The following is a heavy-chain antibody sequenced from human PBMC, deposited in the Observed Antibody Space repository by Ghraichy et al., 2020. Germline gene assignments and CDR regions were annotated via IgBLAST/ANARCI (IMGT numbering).Heavy chain of an antibody. Sequence: SVKVSCKASGGTFSSYAISWVRQAPGQGLEWMGGIIPIFGTANYAQKFQGRVTITADESTSTAYMELSSLRSEDTAVYYCAKAKHIVVVTPPSYAFDIWGQGTMVTVSS. CDR3: AKAKHIVVVTPPSYAFDI. CDR2: IIPIFGTA. J-gene: IGHJ3*02. D-gene: IGHD2-21*02. CDR1: GGTFSSYA. V-gene: IGHV1-69*13.